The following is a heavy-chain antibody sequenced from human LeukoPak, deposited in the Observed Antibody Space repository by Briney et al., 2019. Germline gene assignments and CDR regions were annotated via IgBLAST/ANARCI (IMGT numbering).Heavy chain of an antibody. CDR3: ARDLGYDSSGYWGY. CDR2: ISRDGGNQ. V-gene: IGHV3-30*04. CDR1: GFTFSRYA. D-gene: IGHD3-22*01. Sequence: GGSLRLSCAASGFTFSRYAMHWVRQAPGKGLEWVAVISRDGGNQNYADSVKGRLTISRDNSKNTLFLQMNSLRADDTAVYYCARDLGYDSSGYWGYWGEGTLVSVSS. J-gene: IGHJ4*02.